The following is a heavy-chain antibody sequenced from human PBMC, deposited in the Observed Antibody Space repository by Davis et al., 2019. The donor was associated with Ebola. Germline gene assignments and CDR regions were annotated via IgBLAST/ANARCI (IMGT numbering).Heavy chain of an antibody. D-gene: IGHD5-18*01. V-gene: IGHV3-9*01. J-gene: IGHJ4*02. CDR2: ISWNSGSI. Sequence: SLKISCAASGFTFDDYAMHWVRQAPGKGLEWVSGISWNSGSIGYADSVKGRFTISRDNAKNSLYLQMNSLRAEDTALYYCAAGLVDTAMATDYWGQGTLVTVSS. CDR1: GFTFDDYA. CDR3: AAGLVDTAMATDY.